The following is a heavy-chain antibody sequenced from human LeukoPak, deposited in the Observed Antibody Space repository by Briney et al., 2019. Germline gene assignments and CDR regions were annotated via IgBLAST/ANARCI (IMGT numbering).Heavy chain of an antibody. CDR2: VFRLQTVHT. CDR3: ARVLDAPYLIDS. CDR1: DSSITSTYD. D-gene: IGHD2-8*01. V-gene: IGHV4-38-2*02. Sequence: PSETLSLTCTVCDSSITSTYDRAWSPQPPGKGLDWIATVFRLQTVHTFNNQSLEPRVTISLDPSLHQSSLHLTSVTAPDSARYFAARVLDAPYLIDSCGQGTLVTVS. J-gene: IGHJ5*01.